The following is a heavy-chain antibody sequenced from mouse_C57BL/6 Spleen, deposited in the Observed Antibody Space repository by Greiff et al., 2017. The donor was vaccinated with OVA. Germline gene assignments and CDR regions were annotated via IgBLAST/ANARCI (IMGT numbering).Heavy chain of an antibody. V-gene: IGHV1-53*01. J-gene: IGHJ1*03. D-gene: IGHD2-3*01. CDR2: INPSNGGT. CDR1: GYTFTSYW. CDR3: ARYGGYYGDWYFDV. Sequence: QVQLKQPGTELVKPGASVKLSCKASGYTFTSYWMHWVKQRPGQGLEWIGNINPSNGGTNYNEKFKSKATLTVDKSSSTAYMQLSSLTSEDSAVYYCARYGGYYGDWYFDVWGTGTTVTVSS.